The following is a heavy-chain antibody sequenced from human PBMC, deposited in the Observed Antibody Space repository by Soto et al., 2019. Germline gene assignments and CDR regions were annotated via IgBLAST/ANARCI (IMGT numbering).Heavy chain of an antibody. CDR2: IWYDGSNK. D-gene: IGHD1-26*01. V-gene: IGHV3-33*01. Sequence: GRYLRLSYAASGFTFSSYGMHWVRQAPGKGLEWVAVIWYDGSNKYYADSVKGRFTISRDNSKNTLYLQMNSLRAEDTAVYYCALLEPVSETSVDYWGQGT. J-gene: IGHJ4*02. CDR1: GFTFSSYG. CDR3: ALLEPVSETSVDY.